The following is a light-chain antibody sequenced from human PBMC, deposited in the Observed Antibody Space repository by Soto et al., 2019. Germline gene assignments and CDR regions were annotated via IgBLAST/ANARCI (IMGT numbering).Light chain of an antibody. CDR3: QQYGSSPT. CDR1: QSVSSSY. V-gene: IGKV3D-20*01. Sequence: EIVLTQSPATLSLSPGERATLSCGASQSVSSSYLAWYQQKPGQAPRLLIYDASSRATGIPDRFSGSGSGTDFTLTISRLEPEDFAVYYCQQYGSSPTFGQGTRLEVK. J-gene: IGKJ5*01. CDR2: DAS.